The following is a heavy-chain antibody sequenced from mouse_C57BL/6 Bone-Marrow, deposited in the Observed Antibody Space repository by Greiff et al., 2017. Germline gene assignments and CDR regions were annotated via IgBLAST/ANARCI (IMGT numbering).Heavy chain of an antibody. CDR1: GYTFTSYW. J-gene: IGHJ4*01. D-gene: IGHD1-1*01. Sequence: QVQLQQPGAELVKPGASVKLSCKASGYTFTSYWMQWVKQRPGQGLEWIGEIDPSDSYTNYNQKFKGKATLTVDTSSSTAYMQLSSLTSEDSAVYYSAMDLGPIYYYGYYYAMDYWGQGTSVTVSS. CDR3: AMDLGPIYYYGYYYAMDY. CDR2: IDPSDSYT. V-gene: IGHV1-50*01.